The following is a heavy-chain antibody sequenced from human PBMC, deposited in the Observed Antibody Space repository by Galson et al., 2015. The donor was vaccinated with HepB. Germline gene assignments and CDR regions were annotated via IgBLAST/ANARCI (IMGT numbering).Heavy chain of an antibody. CDR3: ARDRGPLGSYNWNDAYYYYGMDV. J-gene: IGHJ6*02. CDR1: GYTFTSYG. V-gene: IGHV1-18*04. D-gene: IGHD1-1*01. CDR2: ISAYNGNT. Sequence: SVKVSCKASGYTFTSYGISWVRQAPGQGLEWMGWISAYNGNTNYAQKLQGRVTMTTDTSTSTAYMELRSLRSDDTAVYYCARDRGPLGSYNWNDAYYYYGMDVWGQGTTVTVSS.